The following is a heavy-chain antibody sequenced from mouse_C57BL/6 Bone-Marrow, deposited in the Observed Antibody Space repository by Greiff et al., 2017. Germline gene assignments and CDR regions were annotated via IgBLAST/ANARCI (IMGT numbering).Heavy chain of an antibody. V-gene: IGHV1-81*01. CDR1: GYTFTSYG. CDR2: IYPRSGNT. Sequence: QVQLQQSGAELARPGASVKLSCKASGYTFTSYGISWVKQRTGQGLEWIGEIYPRSGNTYYNEKFKGKATLTADKSSSTAYMELRSLTSEDSAVYFCAMELTTVVATGNWYFDVWGTGTTVTVSS. D-gene: IGHD1-1*01. J-gene: IGHJ1*03. CDR3: AMELTTVVATGNWYFDV.